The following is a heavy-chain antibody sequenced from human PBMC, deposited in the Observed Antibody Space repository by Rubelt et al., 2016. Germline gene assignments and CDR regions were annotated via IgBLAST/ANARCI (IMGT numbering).Heavy chain of an antibody. Sequence: QVQLVQSGAEVKKPGSSVKVSCKASGGTFSSYAISWVRPAPGQGLEWLGRIIPFLGMTDYTQKFRGRVAITVEKSTRRAYKERSRLGSEETAVYYCARQGDAFDVWGQGRMVTVAS. V-gene: IGHV1-69*04. CDR3: ARQGDAFDV. J-gene: IGHJ3*01. CDR2: IIPFLGMT. CDR1: GGTFSSYA.